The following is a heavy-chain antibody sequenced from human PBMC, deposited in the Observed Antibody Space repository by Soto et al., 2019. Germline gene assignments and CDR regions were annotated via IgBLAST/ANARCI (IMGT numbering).Heavy chain of an antibody. Sequence: EVQLVESGGGLVKPGGSLRLSCAASGFTFSSYSMNWVRQAPGKGLEWVSSISSSSSYIYYADSVKGRFTISRDNAQNSLHLQMNSVRAEDTAVYYCARGPRIAVAGTRSGYWGQGTLVTVSS. D-gene: IGHD6-19*01. J-gene: IGHJ4*02. V-gene: IGHV3-21*01. CDR1: GFTFSSYS. CDR2: ISSSSSYI. CDR3: ARGPRIAVAGTRSGY.